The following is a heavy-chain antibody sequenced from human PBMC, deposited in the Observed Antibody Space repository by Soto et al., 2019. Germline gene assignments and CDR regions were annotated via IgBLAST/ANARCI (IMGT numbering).Heavy chain of an antibody. J-gene: IGHJ4*02. V-gene: IGHV6-1*01. CDR2: TYYRSKWYN. D-gene: IGHD6-19*01. CDR3: AEGGGSGAVAGTGHFDY. Sequence: SQTLSLTCAISGDSVSSNSAAWNWIRQSPSRGLEWLGRTYYRSKWYNDYAVSVKSRITINPDTSKNQFYLQLNSVNPEGTAVYYGAEGGGSGAVAGTGHFDYWGQGAQVTVSS. CDR1: GDSVSSNSAA.